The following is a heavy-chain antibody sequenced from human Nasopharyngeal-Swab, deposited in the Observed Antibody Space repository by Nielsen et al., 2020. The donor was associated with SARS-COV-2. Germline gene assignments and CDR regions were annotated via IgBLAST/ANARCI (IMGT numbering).Heavy chain of an antibody. Sequence: GESLKISCAASGFTFSSYAMHWVRQAPGKGLEWVAVISYDGSNKYYADSVKGRFTISRDNSKNTLYLQMNSLRAEDTAVYYCARDDGSSWYRGFGYWGQGTLVTVSS. J-gene: IGHJ4*02. CDR2: ISYDGSNK. CDR3: ARDDGSSWYRGFGY. V-gene: IGHV3-30-3*01. D-gene: IGHD6-13*01. CDR1: GFTFSSYA.